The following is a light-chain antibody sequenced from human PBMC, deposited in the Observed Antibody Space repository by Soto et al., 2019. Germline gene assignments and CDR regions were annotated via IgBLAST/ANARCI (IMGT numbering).Light chain of an antibody. J-gene: IGLJ3*02. CDR3: GTWDSSLSAGV. CDR1: TSNIGNHF. V-gene: IGLV1-51*02. CDR2: EVN. Sequence: QAVLTQPPSVSAAPGQKVTISCSGSTSNIGNHFVSWYQQVPGTAPKLLMYEVNKRPSGIPDRFSGSKSGTSATLDITGLQTGDEADYYCGTWDSSLSAGVFGGGTKLTVL.